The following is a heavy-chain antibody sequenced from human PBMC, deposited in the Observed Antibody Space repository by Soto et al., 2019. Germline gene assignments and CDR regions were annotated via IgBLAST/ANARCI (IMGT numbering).Heavy chain of an antibody. CDR3: AREENGGSYYIGAFDI. J-gene: IGHJ3*02. CDR2: ISSSSSYT. D-gene: IGHD1-26*01. V-gene: IGHV3-11*05. CDR1: GFTFSDYY. Sequence: PGGSLRLSCAASGFTFSDYYMSWIRQAPGKGLEWVSYISSSSSYTNYADSVKGRFTISRDNAKNSLYLQMNSLRAEDTAVYYCAREENGGSYYIGAFDIWGQGTMVTVSS.